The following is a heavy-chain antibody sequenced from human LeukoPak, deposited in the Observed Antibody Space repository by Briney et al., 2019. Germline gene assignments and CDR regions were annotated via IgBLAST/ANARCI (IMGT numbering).Heavy chain of an antibody. Sequence: SETLSLTCTVSGGSISSYYWSWIRQPPGKGLEWIGYIYYSGSTNYNPSLKSRVTISVDTSKNQFSLKLSSVTAADTAVYYCARGPGGSGSSFDYWGQGTLVTVSS. CDR3: ARGPGGSGSSFDY. D-gene: IGHD3-10*01. CDR1: GGSISSYY. J-gene: IGHJ4*02. V-gene: IGHV4-59*01. CDR2: IYYSGST.